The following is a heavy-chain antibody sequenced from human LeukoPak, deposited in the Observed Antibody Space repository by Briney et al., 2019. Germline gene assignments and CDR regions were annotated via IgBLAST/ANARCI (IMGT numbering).Heavy chain of an antibody. CDR2: IYYSGST. Sequence: SETLSLTCTVSGGSISSYYWSWIRQPPGKGLEWIGYIYYSGSTNYNPSLRSRVTISVDTSKNQFSLKMSSVTAADTAVYYCARVLSGLARYFDYWGQGTLVTVSS. D-gene: IGHD1-26*01. V-gene: IGHV4-59*12. CDR3: ARVLSGLARYFDY. CDR1: GGSISSYY. J-gene: IGHJ4*02.